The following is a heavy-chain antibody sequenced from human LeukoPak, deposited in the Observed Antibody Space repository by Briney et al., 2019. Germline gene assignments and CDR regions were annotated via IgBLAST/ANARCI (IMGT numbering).Heavy chain of an antibody. Sequence: SETLSLTCAVYGGSFSGYYWSWIRQPPGKGLEWIGEINHSGSTNYNPSLKSRVTISVDTSKNQFSLKLSSVTAADTAVYYCARDHTSDAFDIWGQGTMVTVSS. D-gene: IGHD5-18*01. J-gene: IGHJ3*02. CDR3: ARDHTSDAFDI. CDR2: INHSGST. CDR1: GGSFSGYY. V-gene: IGHV4-34*01.